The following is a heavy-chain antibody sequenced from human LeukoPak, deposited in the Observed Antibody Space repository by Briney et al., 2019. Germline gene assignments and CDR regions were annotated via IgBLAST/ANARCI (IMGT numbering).Heavy chain of an antibody. CDR1: GGSISSYY. J-gene: IGHJ4*02. CDR2: IYYSGST. D-gene: IGHD7-27*01. Sequence: SQTLSLTCTVSGGSISSYYWSWIRQPPGKGLEWIGYIYYSGSTNYNPSLKSRVTISVDTSKNQFSLKLSSVTAADTAVYYCARWASWGLDYWGQGTLVTVSS. V-gene: IGHV4-59*01. CDR3: ARWASWGLDY.